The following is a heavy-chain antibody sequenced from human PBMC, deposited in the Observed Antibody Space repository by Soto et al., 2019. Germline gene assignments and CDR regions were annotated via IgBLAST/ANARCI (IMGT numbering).Heavy chain of an antibody. CDR1: GGSISSSSYY. V-gene: IGHV4-39*01. J-gene: IGHJ6*02. D-gene: IGHD2-15*01. CDR2: IYYSGST. CDR3: ARTSRVVVAATYYYYGMDV. Sequence: LSLTCTVSGGSISSSSYYWGWIRQPPGKGLEWIGSIYYSGSTYYNPSLKSRVTISVDTSKNQFSLKLSSVTAADTAVYYCARTSRVVVAATYYYYGMDVWGQGTTVTVSS.